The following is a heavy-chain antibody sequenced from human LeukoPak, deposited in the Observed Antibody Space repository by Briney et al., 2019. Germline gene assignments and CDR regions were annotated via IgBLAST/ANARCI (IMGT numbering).Heavy chain of an antibody. J-gene: IGHJ4*02. V-gene: IGHV3-7*01. CDR3: ARTPRYFDWLFDH. D-gene: IGHD3-9*01. Sequence: GGSLRLSCAASGFTFSSYWMSWVRQAPGKGLEGVANIKQDGSEKYYVDSVKGRFTISRDNAKNSLYLQMNSLRAEDTAVYYCARTPRYFDWLFDHWGQGTLVTVSS. CDR1: GFTFSSYW. CDR2: IKQDGSEK.